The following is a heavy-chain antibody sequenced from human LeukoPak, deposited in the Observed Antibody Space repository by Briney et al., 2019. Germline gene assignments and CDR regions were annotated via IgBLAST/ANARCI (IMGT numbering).Heavy chain of an antibody. D-gene: IGHD2-15*01. J-gene: IGHJ4*02. Sequence: GGSLRLSCAASGFTFSSYAMSWVRQAPGKGLEWGSAMSGSGGSTYYADSVKGRFTISRDNSKNTLYLQMNSLRAEDTAVYYCAKGHIVVVVAAQVGIDYWGQGTLVTVSS. V-gene: IGHV3-23*01. CDR3: AKGHIVVVVAAQVGIDY. CDR2: MSGSGGST. CDR1: GFTFSSYA.